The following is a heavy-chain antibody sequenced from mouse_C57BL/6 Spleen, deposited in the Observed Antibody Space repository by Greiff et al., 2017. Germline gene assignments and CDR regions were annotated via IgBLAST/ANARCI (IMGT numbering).Heavy chain of an antibody. CDR3: ARERRGGYDAYAMDY. J-gene: IGHJ4*01. CDR2: INYDGSST. CDR1: GFTFSDYY. V-gene: IGHV5-16*01. Sequence: EVQRVESEGGLVQPGSSMKLSCTASGFTFSDYYMAWVRQVPEKGLEWVANINYDGSSTYYLDSLKSRFIISRDNAKNILYLQMSSLKSEDTATYYCARERRGGYDAYAMDYWGQGTSVTVSS. D-gene: IGHD2-2*01.